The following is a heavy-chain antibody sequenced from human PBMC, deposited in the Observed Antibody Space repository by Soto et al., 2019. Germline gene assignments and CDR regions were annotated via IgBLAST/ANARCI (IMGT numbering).Heavy chain of an antibody. CDR1: GYTFTGYY. D-gene: IGHD1-26*01. V-gene: IGHV1-2*04. J-gene: IGHJ3*02. CDR3: ARTRWTGSYWDAFDI. Sequence: GASVKVSCKASGYTFTGYYMHWVRQAPGQGLEWMGWINPNSGGTNYAQKFQGWVTMTRDTSISTAYMELSRLRSDDTAVYYCARTRWTGSYWDAFDIWGQGTMVTVSS. CDR2: INPNSGGT.